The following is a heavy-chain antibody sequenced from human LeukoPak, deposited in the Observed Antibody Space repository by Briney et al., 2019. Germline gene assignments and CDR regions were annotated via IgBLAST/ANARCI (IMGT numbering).Heavy chain of an antibody. Sequence: PGGSPRLSCAVSGLNFRSFWMSWVRQAPGKGLEWVANIKQDETEKFYVDSVKGRFTISRDNAKNSLYLQMNSLRVEDSAVYYCARGFYFSMTELYYLDLWGRGTLVTVSS. V-gene: IGHV3-7*04. CDR2: IKQDETEK. CDR1: GLNFRSFW. CDR3: ARGFYFSMTELYYLDL. D-gene: IGHD2-8*01. J-gene: IGHJ2*01.